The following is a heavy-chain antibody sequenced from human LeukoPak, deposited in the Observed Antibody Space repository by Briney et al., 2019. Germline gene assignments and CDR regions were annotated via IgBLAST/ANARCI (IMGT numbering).Heavy chain of an antibody. V-gene: IGHV3-7*01. D-gene: IGHD6-13*01. J-gene: IGHJ5*02. CDR2: IKQDGSEK. Sequence: GGSLRLSCAAPGFTFRSSWMCWVRQAPGKGLEWVANIKQDGSEKYYVDSVKGRFTISRDNAKNSLYLQMNSLRAEDTAVYYCARSQAYSSSWPGWFDPWGQGTLVTVSS. CDR1: GFTFRSSW. CDR3: ARSQAYSSSWPGWFDP.